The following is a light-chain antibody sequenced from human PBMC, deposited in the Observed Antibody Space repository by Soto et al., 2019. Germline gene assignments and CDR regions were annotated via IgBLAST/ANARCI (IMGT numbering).Light chain of an antibody. J-gene: IGKJ1*01. Sequence: EIVLTQSPGTLSLSPGQRATVSCRASHTISSSCLAWYQQKPGQAPRLLMYGISRRATGIPDRFSGSGSGTDFTLTITRLEPEDFAVYYCQQYVTSSPRTFGQGTKVDIK. V-gene: IGKV3-20*01. CDR1: HTISSSC. CDR2: GIS. CDR3: QQYVTSSPRT.